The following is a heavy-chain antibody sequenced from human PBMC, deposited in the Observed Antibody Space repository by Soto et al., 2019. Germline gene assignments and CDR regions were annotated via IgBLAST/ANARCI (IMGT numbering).Heavy chain of an antibody. CDR2: IKSKTDGGTT. D-gene: IGHD3-10*01. J-gene: IGHJ4*02. CDR1: GFTFSNAW. V-gene: IGHV3-15*01. Sequence: EVQLVESGGGLVKPGGSLRLSCAASGFTFSNAWMSWVRQAPGKGLEWVGRIKSKTDGGTTDYAAPVKGRFTISRDDSKNTLYLQMNSLKTEDTAVYYCTTFYGSGSYFDYCGQGTLVTVSS. CDR3: TTFYGSGSYFDY.